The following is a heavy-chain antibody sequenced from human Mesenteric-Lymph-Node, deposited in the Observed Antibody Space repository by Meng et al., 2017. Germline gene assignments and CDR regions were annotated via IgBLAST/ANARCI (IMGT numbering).Heavy chain of an antibody. V-gene: IGHV1-2*06. J-gene: IGHJ4*02. CDR1: GYTFTGYY. Sequence: VQSGAEVKKPGASVKVSCKASGYTFTGYYMHWVRQAPGQGLEWMGRINPNSGGTNYAQKFQGRVTMTRDTSISTVYMELSSLRSDDTAVYYCAREIEAAGHAGLDYWGQGTLVTVSS. D-gene: IGHD6-13*01. CDR3: AREIEAAGHAGLDY. CDR2: INPNSGGT.